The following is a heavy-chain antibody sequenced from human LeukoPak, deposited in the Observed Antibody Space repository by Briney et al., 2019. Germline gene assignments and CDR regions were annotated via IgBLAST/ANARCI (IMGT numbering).Heavy chain of an antibody. CDR1: GGSISSGGYS. CDR2: IYHSGST. V-gene: IGHV4-30-2*01. Sequence: PSETLSLTCAVSGGSISSGGYSWSWIRQPPGKGLEWIGYIYHSGSTYYNPSLKSRVTISVDRPKNQFSLKLSSVTAADTAVYYCARGKVTRAYFDYWGQGTLVTVSS. J-gene: IGHJ4*02. CDR3: ARGKVTRAYFDY. D-gene: IGHD4-11*01.